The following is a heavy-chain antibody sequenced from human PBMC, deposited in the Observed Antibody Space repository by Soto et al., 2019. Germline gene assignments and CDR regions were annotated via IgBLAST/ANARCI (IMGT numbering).Heavy chain of an antibody. CDR3: AKVHYYDGSGSYHYYGTDV. D-gene: IGHD3-22*01. CDR1: GFPLINYA. V-gene: IGHV3-23*01. Sequence: GGSLRLSCAASGFPLINYAMSWVRQAPGKGLEWVSAISGSGGSTYYADSVNGRFTISRDNTKNTLYLQMNSLRADDTAVYYCAKVHYYDGSGSYHYYGTDVWGQGTTVTVSS. J-gene: IGHJ6*02. CDR2: ISGSGGST.